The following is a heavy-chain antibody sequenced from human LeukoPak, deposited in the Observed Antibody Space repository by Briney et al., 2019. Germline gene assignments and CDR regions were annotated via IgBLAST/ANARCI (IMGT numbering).Heavy chain of an antibody. D-gene: IGHD1-26*01. V-gene: IGHV3-74*01. CDR1: GFPFSSYW. Sequence: GGSLILSCAASGFPFSSYWTHWVRQAPGRVLGWVSRINSDGSSTSYADSVMGRFTISRDNAENTLYLQINSLRAEDTAVYYCAGDRGWDDVFDIWGQGTMVTVSS. J-gene: IGHJ3*02. CDR3: AGDRGWDDVFDI. CDR2: INSDGSST.